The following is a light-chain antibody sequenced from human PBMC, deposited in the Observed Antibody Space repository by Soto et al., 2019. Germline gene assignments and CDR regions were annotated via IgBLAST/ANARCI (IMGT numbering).Light chain of an antibody. CDR3: QQYDDSLSSFT. Sequence: EIVLTQSPGTLSLSPGERATLSCRASQSVSSSYLAWYQQKPGQALRLLIYGASYRATGIPDRFSGRGSGTDFTLTISRLEPEDFAVYYCQQYDDSLSSFTFGQGTNLEIK. CDR1: QSVSSSY. V-gene: IGKV3-20*01. CDR2: GAS. J-gene: IGKJ2*01.